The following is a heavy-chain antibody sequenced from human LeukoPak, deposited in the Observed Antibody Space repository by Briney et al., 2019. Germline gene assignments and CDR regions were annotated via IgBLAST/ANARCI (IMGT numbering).Heavy chain of an antibody. CDR1: GGSFSGYY. V-gene: IGHV4-34*01. Sequence: SETLSLTCAVYGGSFSGYYWSWIRQPPGKGLEWIGEINHSGSTNYNPSLKSRVTISVDTSKNQFSLKLSSVTAADTAVYYCARFRRGRANQITMVRGVTSVAQASYWGQGTLVTVSS. D-gene: IGHD3-10*01. CDR2: INHSGST. J-gene: IGHJ4*02. CDR3: ARFRRGRANQITMVRGVTSVAQASY.